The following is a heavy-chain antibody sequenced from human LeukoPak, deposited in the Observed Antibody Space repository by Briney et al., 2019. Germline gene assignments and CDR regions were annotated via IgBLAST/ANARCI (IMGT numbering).Heavy chain of an antibody. Sequence: SETLSLTCAVYGGSLGGYFWNWIRHTPGKGLEWIGEVGHSGNTNYNPSLKSRVTMSLDTSRNQFSLKLNSMTAADTAIYYCVVGQWEPKGAYWGQGNLVTVSS. CDR1: GGSLGGYF. V-gene: IGHV4-34*01. CDR2: VGHSGNT. J-gene: IGHJ4*02. D-gene: IGHD1-26*01. CDR3: VVGQWEPKGAY.